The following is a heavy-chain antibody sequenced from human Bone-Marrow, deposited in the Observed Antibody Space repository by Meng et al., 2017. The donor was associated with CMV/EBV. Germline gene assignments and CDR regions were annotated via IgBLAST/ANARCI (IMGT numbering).Heavy chain of an antibody. CDR1: GGSFSGYY. V-gene: IGHV4-34*01. J-gene: IGHJ4*02. CDR2: INHTGRT. D-gene: IGHD2-2*02. CDR3: ASAISMRIDY. Sequence: GSLRLSCAVYGGSFSGYYWSWVRQPPEKGLEWIGEINHTGRTKYNPPLKSRVTISVDTSKNQFSLKLSSVTAADTAVYYCASAISMRIDYWGQGTLVTGSS.